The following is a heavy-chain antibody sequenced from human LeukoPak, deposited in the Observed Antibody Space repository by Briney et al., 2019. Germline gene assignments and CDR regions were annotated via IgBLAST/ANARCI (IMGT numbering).Heavy chain of an antibody. D-gene: IGHD2-15*01. J-gene: IGHJ3*02. Sequence: GGSLRLSCAASGCTFSSYEMNWIRQAPGKGREWVSYISSSGSTIYYADSVKGRFTISRDNAKNSLYLQMNSLRAEDTAVYYCASLLAQDAFDIWGQGTMVTVSS. CDR2: ISSSGSTI. CDR1: GCTFSSYE. CDR3: ASLLAQDAFDI. V-gene: IGHV3-48*03.